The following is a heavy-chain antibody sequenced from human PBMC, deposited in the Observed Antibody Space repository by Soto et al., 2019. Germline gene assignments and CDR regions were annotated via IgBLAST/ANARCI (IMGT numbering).Heavy chain of an antibody. CDR3: ARERGNYMYFDY. Sequence: QVQLVQSGAEVKKPGASVKVSCKASGYSFTDYGFTWVRQAPGQGLEWMGWVNTYKGNTNYAQKFQGRVTMTTDTSTSTPYMELRGLRSDDTALYYCARERGNYMYFDYWGQGTLVTVSS. CDR2: VNTYKGNT. V-gene: IGHV1-18*01. D-gene: IGHD1-7*01. J-gene: IGHJ4*02. CDR1: GYSFTDYG.